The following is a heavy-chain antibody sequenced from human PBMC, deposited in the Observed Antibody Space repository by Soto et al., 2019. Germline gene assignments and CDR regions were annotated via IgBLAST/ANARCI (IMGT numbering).Heavy chain of an antibody. D-gene: IGHD3-10*01. Sequence: QLQLQQWGAGLLKPSETLSLTCAVYGGSFTTYYWSWIRQSPGKGLEWIGEIDYSGSSNYHASLQSRVTISVDKSKNQFSLKLTSMTAADTAVYYCARVRARFSRSAFDVWGQGTMVAVSS. V-gene: IGHV4-34*01. J-gene: IGHJ3*01. CDR1: GGSFTTYY. CDR2: IDYSGSS. CDR3: ARVRARFSRSAFDV.